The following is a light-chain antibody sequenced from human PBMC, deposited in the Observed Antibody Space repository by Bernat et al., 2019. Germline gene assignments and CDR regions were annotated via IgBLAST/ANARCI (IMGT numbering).Light chain of an antibody. CDR3: HQYGSPFRS. CDR1: QGITRY. Sequence: DIQMTQSPPSLSASVGDRVTITCRASQGITRYLVWFQQKPGKAPKSLIYAASSLESGVPSRFSGTGSGTDFTLTINSLQPEDFATYYCHQYGSPFRSFGQGNTVEIK. CDR2: AAS. J-gene: IGKJ2*01. V-gene: IGKV1-16*01.